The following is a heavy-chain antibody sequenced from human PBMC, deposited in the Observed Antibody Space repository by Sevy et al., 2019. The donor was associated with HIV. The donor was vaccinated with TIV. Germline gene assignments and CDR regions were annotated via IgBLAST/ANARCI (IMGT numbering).Heavy chain of an antibody. CDR1: AYSVSSAYS. Sequence: SETLSLTCAVSAYSVSSAYSWGWIRQPPGKGLEWIGNIYQSGNTYYNPSLKSRVTISVDTSNNQFTLRLTSVTAADTSEYDCASFGRVLIISGDVFEIWGQGTMVTVSS. D-gene: IGHD3-3*01. CDR3: ASFGRVLIISGDVFEI. V-gene: IGHV4-38-2*01. J-gene: IGHJ3*02. CDR2: IYQSGNT.